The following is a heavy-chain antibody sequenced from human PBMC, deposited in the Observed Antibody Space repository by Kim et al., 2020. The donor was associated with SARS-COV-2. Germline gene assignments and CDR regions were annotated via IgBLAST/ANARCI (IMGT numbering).Heavy chain of an antibody. Sequence: ASVKVSCKASGYTFTSYAMNWVRQAPGQGLEWMGWINTNTGNPTYAQGITGRFVFSLDTSVSTAYLQSSSLKAEDTAVYYCAASGYDSEPLFDYWGQGTLVTVSS. CDR1: GYTFTSYA. D-gene: IGHD5-12*01. V-gene: IGHV7-4-1*02. CDR2: INTNTGNP. J-gene: IGHJ4*02. CDR3: AASGYDSEPLFDY.